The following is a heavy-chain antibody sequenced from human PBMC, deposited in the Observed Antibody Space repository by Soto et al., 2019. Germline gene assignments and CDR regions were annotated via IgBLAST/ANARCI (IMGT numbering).Heavy chain of an antibody. CDR1: GFTFQNYA. CDR3: AKDKVYSNFEYYFDS. J-gene: IGHJ4*02. D-gene: IGHD4-4*01. CDR2: ISWNGGTI. V-gene: IGHV3-9*01. Sequence: QPGGSLRLSCAASGFTFQNYAMHWVRQAPGKGLEWVSGISWNGGTIGYADSVRGRFTISRDNAKNSLYLQMNSLRPEDTALYYCAKDKVYSNFEYYFDSWGQGTLVTVSS.